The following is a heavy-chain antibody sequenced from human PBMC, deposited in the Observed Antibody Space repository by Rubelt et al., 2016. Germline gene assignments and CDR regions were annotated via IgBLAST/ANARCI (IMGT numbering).Heavy chain of an antibody. Sequence: QVQLQQWGAGLLKPSETLSLTCAVYGGSFSGYYWSWIRQPPGKGLEWIGEINHSGSTNSNPSLKSRVTISVDTATNQFSLKLSSGTAADTAVYYCATPRYCSSTSCYRERHAFDIWGQGTMVTVSS. D-gene: IGHD2-2*01. CDR1: GGSFSGYY. J-gene: IGHJ3*02. CDR2: INHSGST. CDR3: ATPRYCSSTSCYRERHAFDI. V-gene: IGHV4-34*01.